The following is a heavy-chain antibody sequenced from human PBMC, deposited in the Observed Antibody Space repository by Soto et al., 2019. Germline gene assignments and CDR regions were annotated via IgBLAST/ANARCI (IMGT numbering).Heavy chain of an antibody. CDR1: GYTFTSYG. Sequence: VSVKVSCKASGYTFTSYGVSWVRQAPGQGLEWMGWISAYNGNTNYAQKLQGRVTMTTDTSTSTAYMELRSLRSDDTAVYYCARIPAPAETYYYYMDVWGKGTTVTVSS. V-gene: IGHV1-18*01. CDR3: ARIPAPAETYYYYMDV. CDR2: ISAYNGNT. J-gene: IGHJ6*03. D-gene: IGHD2-2*01.